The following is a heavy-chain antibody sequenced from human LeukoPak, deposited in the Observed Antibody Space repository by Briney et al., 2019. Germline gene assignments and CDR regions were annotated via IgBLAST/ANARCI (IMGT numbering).Heavy chain of an antibody. J-gene: IGHJ4*02. Sequence: SVKVSCKASGGTFSSYAISWVRQAPGQGLEWMGGIIPIFGTANYAQKFQGRVTITADESTSTAYMELSSLRAEDTAVYYCARPLRESTMVRGVNYWGQGTLVTVSS. V-gene: IGHV1-69*13. CDR3: ARPLRESTMVRGVNY. D-gene: IGHD3-10*01. CDR1: GGTFSSYA. CDR2: IIPIFGTA.